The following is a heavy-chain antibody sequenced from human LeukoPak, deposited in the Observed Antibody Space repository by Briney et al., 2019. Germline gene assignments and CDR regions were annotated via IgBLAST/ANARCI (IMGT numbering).Heavy chain of an antibody. Sequence: SETLSLTCAVSGGYVNRGTFFWTWIRKPPGKGLEWIGYISNSGSTNYHPSLKSRVTISSDTSKTQFTLKLTSVTAADTAVYYCARSPCGYRFDSWGQGTLVTVSS. J-gene: IGHJ4*02. CDR2: ISNSGST. V-gene: IGHV4-61*01. CDR1: GGYVNRGTFF. CDR3: ARSPCGYRFDS. D-gene: IGHD3-22*01.